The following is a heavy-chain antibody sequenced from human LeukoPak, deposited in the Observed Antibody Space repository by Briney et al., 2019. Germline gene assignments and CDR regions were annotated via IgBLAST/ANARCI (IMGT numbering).Heavy chain of an antibody. D-gene: IGHD3-22*01. Sequence: SETLSLTCTVSGGSISGYYWSWIRQPPRKGLEWIGYIYYSGSTNYNPSLKSRVTISVDTSKNQFSLKLSSVTAADTAVYYCARSLGYYDSSGYKLHWFDPWGQGTLVTVSS. CDR1: GGSISGYY. CDR2: IYYSGST. J-gene: IGHJ5*02. CDR3: ARSLGYYDSSGYKLHWFDP. V-gene: IGHV4-59*01.